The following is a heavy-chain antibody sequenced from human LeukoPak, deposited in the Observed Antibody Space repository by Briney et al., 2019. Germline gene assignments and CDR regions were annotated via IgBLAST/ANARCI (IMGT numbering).Heavy chain of an antibody. CDR2: ISYDGSNK. J-gene: IGHJ6*02. CDR3: AKALYSGSYSYYGMDV. V-gene: IGHV3-30*18. CDR1: GFTFSSYG. D-gene: IGHD1-26*01. Sequence: GGSLRLSCAAPGFTFSSYGMHWVRQAPGKGLEWVAVISYDGSNKYYVDSVKGRFTISRDNSKNTLYLQMNSLRAEDTAVYYCAKALYSGSYSYYGMDVWGQGTTVTVSS.